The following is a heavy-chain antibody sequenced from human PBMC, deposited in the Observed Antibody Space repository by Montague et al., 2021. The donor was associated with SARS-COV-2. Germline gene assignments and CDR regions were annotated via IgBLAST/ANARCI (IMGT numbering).Heavy chain of an antibody. Sequence: SRSLSLSASGFTFSSYEMNWVRQAPGKGLEWVSYISSSGGTTFYADSVRGRFTISRDNAKNSLYLQMNSLRAEDTAVYYCARESRITMLVVVITSAFDIWGQGTMVTVSS. D-gene: IGHD3-22*01. J-gene: IGHJ3*02. CDR1: GFTFSSYE. CDR2: ISSSGGTT. CDR3: ARESRITMLVVVITSAFDI. V-gene: IGHV3-48*03.